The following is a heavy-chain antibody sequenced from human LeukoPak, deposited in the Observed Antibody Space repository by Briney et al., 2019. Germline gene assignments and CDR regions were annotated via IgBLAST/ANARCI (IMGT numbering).Heavy chain of an antibody. D-gene: IGHD2-15*01. J-gene: IGHJ4*02. V-gene: IGHV3-23*01. Sequence: PPGGSLRLSCVASGITFSSYAMSWVRQAPGKGLEWVSTINDSGGSTYYADSVKGRFTISRNNSGSTLYLQMNSLRVEDTAVYYCAKRIGDYWGQGTLVTVSS. CDR1: GITFSSYA. CDR3: AKRIGDY. CDR2: INDSGGST.